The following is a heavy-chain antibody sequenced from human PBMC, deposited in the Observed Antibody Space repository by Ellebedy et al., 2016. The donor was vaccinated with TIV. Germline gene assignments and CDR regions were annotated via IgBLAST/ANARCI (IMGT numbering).Heavy chain of an antibody. CDR3: ARTRYSSGSFGMDV. D-gene: IGHD6-19*01. CDR2: INPNSGGT. Sequence: ASVKVSXKASGYTFTSYYMHWVRQAPGQGLEWMGWINPNSGGTNYAQKFQGWVTMTRDTSISTAYMELSRLRSDDTAVYYCARTRYSSGSFGMDVWGQGTTVTVSS. J-gene: IGHJ6*02. V-gene: IGHV1-2*04. CDR1: GYTFTSYY.